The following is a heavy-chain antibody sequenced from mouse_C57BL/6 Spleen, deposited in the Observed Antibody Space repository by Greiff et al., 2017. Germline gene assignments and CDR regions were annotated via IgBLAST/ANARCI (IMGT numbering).Heavy chain of an antibody. J-gene: IGHJ4*01. CDR1: GYAFSSYW. CDR3: ARFYYGSISYALDY. V-gene: IGHV1-80*01. D-gene: IGHD1-1*01. Sequence: QVQLQQSGAELVKPGASVKISCKASGYAFSSYWMNWVKQRPGKGLEWIGQIYPGDGDTNYNGKFKGKATLTADKSSSTTYMQLSSLTSEDSAVYDCARFYYGSISYALDYWGQGTSVTVSS. CDR2: IYPGDGDT.